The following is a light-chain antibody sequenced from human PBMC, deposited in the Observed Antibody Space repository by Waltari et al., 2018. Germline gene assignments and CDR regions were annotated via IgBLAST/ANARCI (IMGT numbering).Light chain of an antibody. CDR1: QSVYNNY. J-gene: IGKJ1*01. CDR2: GAS. V-gene: IGKV3-20*01. Sequence: EIXLTXXPGTLSLSPGERATLSCRASQSVYNNYLAWYQQKPGQAPGLLIYGASVRDTGIPDRFSGSGSGTDFTLTISRLEAEDFAVYYCQQYATTPWTFGQGTKVDIK. CDR3: QQYATTPWT.